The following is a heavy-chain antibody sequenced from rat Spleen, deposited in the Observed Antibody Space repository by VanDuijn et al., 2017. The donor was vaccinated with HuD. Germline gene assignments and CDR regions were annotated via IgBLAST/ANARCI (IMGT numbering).Heavy chain of an antibody. CDR1: GFTFSDYG. D-gene: IGHD1-9*01. CDR2: ISYGGSSVHSST. CDR3: ARRPYGYTDYFDY. J-gene: IGHJ2*01. Sequence: EVQLVKSGGGLVQPVRSLKVSCAASGFTFSDYGMACVRWAPTKGLDWVATISYGGSSVHSSTYYRDSVKGRFTTSRDNAKSPLSLQMDSLRTGDTATYYCARRPYGYTDYFDYWGQGVMVTVSS. V-gene: IGHV5-29*01.